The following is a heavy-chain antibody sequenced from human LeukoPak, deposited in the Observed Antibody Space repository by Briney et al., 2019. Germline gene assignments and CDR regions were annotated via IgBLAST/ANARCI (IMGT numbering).Heavy chain of an antibody. CDR1: GGSISNYY. V-gene: IGHV4-59*08. Sequence: SETLSLTCTVSGGSISNYYWSWIRQPPGKALEWIAYMYYSGSTKYNPSLKSRVTISIDTSKNQFSLKLTSVTAADTAIYYCARAVSGRFDYWGQGTLVTVSS. D-gene: IGHD6-19*01. CDR2: MYYSGST. J-gene: IGHJ4*02. CDR3: ARAVSGRFDY.